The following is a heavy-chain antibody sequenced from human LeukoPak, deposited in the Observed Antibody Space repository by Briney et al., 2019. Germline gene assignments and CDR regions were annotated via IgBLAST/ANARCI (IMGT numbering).Heavy chain of an antibody. V-gene: IGHV3-21*01. J-gene: IGHJ4*02. CDR1: GFTFSSYA. CDR2: ISSSSSYI. D-gene: IGHD1-26*01. Sequence: GGSLRLSCAASGFTFSSYAMGWVRQAPGKGLEWVSSISSSSSYIYYANSVKGRFTISRDNAKNSLYLQMNSLRAEDTAVYYCARDSGSYEFDYWGQGTLVTVSS. CDR3: ARDSGSYEFDY.